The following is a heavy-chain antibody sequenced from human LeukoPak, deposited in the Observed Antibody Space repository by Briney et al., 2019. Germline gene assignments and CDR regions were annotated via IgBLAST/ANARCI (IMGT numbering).Heavy chain of an antibody. CDR3: ARDRAAAAGGDY. CDR2: IKQDGSEK. CDR1: GFTFSSYW. V-gene: IGHV3-7*01. D-gene: IGHD6-13*01. J-gene: IGHJ4*02. Sequence: SLRLSCAVXGFTFSSYWMSWVRQAPGKGLEWVANIKQDGSEKYYVDSVQGRFTISRDNAKNSLYLQMNSLRAEDTAVYYCARDRAAAAGGDYWGQGTLVTVSS.